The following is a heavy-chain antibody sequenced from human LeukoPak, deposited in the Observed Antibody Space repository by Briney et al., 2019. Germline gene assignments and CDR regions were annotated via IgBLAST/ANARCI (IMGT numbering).Heavy chain of an antibody. Sequence: SETLSLTCTVSGGSISSYYWSWIRQPAGKGLEWIGRIYTSGSTNYNPSLKSRATMSVATSKTQFSLKLSSVTAADTAVYYCARDRGYCSSTSCSPFDYWGQGTLVTVSS. D-gene: IGHD2-2*01. CDR1: GGSISSYY. J-gene: IGHJ4*02. CDR3: ARDRGYCSSTSCSPFDY. CDR2: IYTSGST. V-gene: IGHV4-4*07.